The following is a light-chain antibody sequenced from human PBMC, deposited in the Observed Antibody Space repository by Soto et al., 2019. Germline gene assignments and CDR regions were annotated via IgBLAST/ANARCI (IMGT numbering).Light chain of an antibody. CDR1: RSVRTY. Sequence: EIVLTQSPVTLSLSPGERATLSCRASRSVRTYLAWYQVKPGQAPRLLIYDASSRASGVPARFSGSGSGTAFTLPISTLDPKVFELYYCEQRNSCPPIPSGQGTRLEIK. CDR2: DAS. J-gene: IGKJ5*01. V-gene: IGKV3-11*01. CDR3: EQRNSCPPIP.